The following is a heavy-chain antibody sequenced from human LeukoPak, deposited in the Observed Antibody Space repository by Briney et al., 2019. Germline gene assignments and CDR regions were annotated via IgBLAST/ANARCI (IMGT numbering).Heavy chain of an antibody. D-gene: IGHD1-14*01. CDR3: ARDRPRIHAFDI. V-gene: IGHV3-30-3*01. CDR1: GFTFSSYA. J-gene: IGHJ3*02. CDR2: ISYDGSNK. Sequence: GGSLRLSCAASGFTFSSYAMHWVRQAPGKGLEWVAVISYDGSNKYYADSVRGRFTISRDNSKDTLYLQMNSLRAEDTAVYYCARDRPRIHAFDIWGQGTMVTVSS.